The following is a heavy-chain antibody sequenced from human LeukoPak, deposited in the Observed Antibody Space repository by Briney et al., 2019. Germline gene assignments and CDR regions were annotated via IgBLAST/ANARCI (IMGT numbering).Heavy chain of an antibody. CDR2: IYYSGST. CDR1: GGSVSSSIYY. V-gene: IGHV4-39*01. CDR3: ASRNDILTGYVFDF. D-gene: IGHD3-9*01. J-gene: IGHJ4*02. Sequence: SSETLSLTCTVSGGSVSSSIYYWGWIRQPPGKGLGWIGSIYYSGSTSYNPSLKSRVTISVDTSKNQFSLKLTSVTAADTAVYYCASRNDILTGYVFDFWGQGTLVTVSS.